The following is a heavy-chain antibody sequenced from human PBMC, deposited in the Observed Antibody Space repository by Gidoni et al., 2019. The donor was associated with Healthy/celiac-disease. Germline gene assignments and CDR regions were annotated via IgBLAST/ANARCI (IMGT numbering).Heavy chain of an antibody. CDR1: GFTFDNYA. V-gene: IGHV3-9*01. CDR2: I. CDR3: AKDLYNWNDDGADYYYYGMDV. J-gene: IGHJ6*02. Sequence: EVQLVESGGGLVQPGRSLRLSCAASGFTFDNYAMHWVRQAPGKGLEWVSGIVKGRFTISRDNAKNSLYLQMNSLRAEDTALYYCAKDLYNWNDDGADYYYYGMDVWGQGTTVTVSS. D-gene: IGHD1-1*01.